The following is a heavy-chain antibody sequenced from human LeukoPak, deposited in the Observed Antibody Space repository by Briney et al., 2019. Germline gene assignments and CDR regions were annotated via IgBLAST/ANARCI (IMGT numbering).Heavy chain of an antibody. CDR3: ARVGRLQYGDYVAFDY. CDR1: GFTFTDYY. D-gene: IGHD4-17*01. V-gene: IGHV3-11*01. CDR2: VSVSGTTM. Sequence: GGSLRLSCATSGFTFTDYYMSWIHQAPGKGLEWVSYVSVSGTTMYYADSVKGRFTLSRDNAKNSLYLQMNSLRAEDTAVYYCARVGRLQYGDYVAFDYWGQGTLVTVSS. J-gene: IGHJ4*02.